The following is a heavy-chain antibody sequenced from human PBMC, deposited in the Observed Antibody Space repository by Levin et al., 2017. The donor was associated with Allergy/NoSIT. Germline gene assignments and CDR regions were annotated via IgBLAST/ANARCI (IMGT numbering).Heavy chain of an antibody. CDR2: ISGSGGNT. CDR1: GFTFSNYA. J-gene: IGHJ5*01. CDR3: ARAYSSNWYDY. Sequence: PGGSLRLSCAASGFTFSNYAMSCVRQAPGKGLEWVSAISGSGGNTYYADSVKGRFTISRDNSKNTLYLHMNSLRAEDTAVYYCARAYSSNWYDYWGRGTLVTVSS. D-gene: IGHD6-13*01. V-gene: IGHV3-23*01.